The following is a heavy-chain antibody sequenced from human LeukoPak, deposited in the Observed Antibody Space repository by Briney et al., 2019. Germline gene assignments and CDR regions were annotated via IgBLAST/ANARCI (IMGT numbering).Heavy chain of an antibody. J-gene: IGHJ4*02. CDR2: IYHSGST. CDR1: GYSISSGYY. V-gene: IGHV4-38-2*02. CDR3: ARVAQGLTGTTVPPNYFDY. Sequence: SETLSLTCTVSGYSISSGYYWGWIRRPPGKGLEWIGSIYHSGSTHYNPSLKSRVTISVDTSKNQFSLKLSSVTAADTAVYYCARVAQGLTGTTVPPNYFDYWGQGTLVTVSS. D-gene: IGHD1-7*01.